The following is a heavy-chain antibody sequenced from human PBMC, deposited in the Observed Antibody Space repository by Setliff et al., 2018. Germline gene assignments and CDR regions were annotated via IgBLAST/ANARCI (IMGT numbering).Heavy chain of an antibody. D-gene: IGHD2-15*01. CDR3: ARRLPYFGMDV. CDR1: GFDFSYYY. V-gene: IGHV3-11*04. CDR2: ISGDGITI. Sequence: PGGSLRLSCAASGFDFSYYYMSWARQAPGKGLEWISKISGDGITIYSDSVRGRFTISRDSAKNSLHLQMTSLSAEDTAVYYCARRLPYFGMDVWGQGTTVTAP. J-gene: IGHJ6*02.